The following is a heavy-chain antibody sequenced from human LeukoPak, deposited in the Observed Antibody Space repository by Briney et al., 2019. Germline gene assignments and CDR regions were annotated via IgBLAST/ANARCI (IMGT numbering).Heavy chain of an antibody. CDR3: ARAGYYYATREYYFDY. V-gene: IGHV4-4*07. Sequence: PSETLSLTCTVSGGSISSYYWSWIRQPAGKGLEWIGRIYTSGSTNYNPSLKSRVTMSVDTSKKQFSLKLSSVTAADTAEYYCARAGYYYATREYYFDYWGQGTLVTVSS. J-gene: IGHJ4*02. D-gene: IGHD3-10*01. CDR1: GGSISSYY. CDR2: IYTSGST.